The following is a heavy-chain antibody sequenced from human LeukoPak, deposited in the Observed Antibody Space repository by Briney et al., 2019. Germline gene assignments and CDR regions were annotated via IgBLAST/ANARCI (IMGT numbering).Heavy chain of an antibody. CDR1: GVSISSYY. Sequence: SETLSLTCTVSGVSISSYYWSWIRQPPGKGLEWIGYIYYSGSTNYNPSLKSQVTISVDTSKNQFSLKLSSVTAADTAVYYCARDNWNYGSSMDVWGQGTTVTVSS. CDR2: IYYSGST. CDR3: ARDNWNYGSSMDV. V-gene: IGHV4-59*01. D-gene: IGHD1-7*01. J-gene: IGHJ6*02.